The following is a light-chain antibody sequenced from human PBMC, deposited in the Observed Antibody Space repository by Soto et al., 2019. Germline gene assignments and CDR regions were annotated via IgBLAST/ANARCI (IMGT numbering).Light chain of an antibody. V-gene: IGLV2-11*01. CDR1: SSDIGAYDY. CDR3: CSYAVTFYV. J-gene: IGLJ1*01. Sequence: QSALTQPASLSGSPGQSITISCTGTSSDIGAYDYVSWFQHHPGKAPKLMIYDVSERPSGVPDRFSGSKSGNTASLTISGLQAEDEADYYCCSYAVTFYVFGTGTKVTVL. CDR2: DVS.